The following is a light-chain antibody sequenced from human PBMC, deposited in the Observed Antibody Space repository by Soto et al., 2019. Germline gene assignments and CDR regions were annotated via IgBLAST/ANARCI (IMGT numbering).Light chain of an antibody. V-gene: IGKV1-27*01. CDR3: QKYNSAPQA. Sequence: DIQMTQSPSSLSASVGDRDTITCRASQGISNYLAWYQQKPGKVPKLLIYAASTLQSGVTSRFSGSGSGTDFTITISSLQPKDVATYYCQKYNSAPQAFGQGTKVEIK. CDR1: QGISNY. J-gene: IGKJ1*01. CDR2: AAS.